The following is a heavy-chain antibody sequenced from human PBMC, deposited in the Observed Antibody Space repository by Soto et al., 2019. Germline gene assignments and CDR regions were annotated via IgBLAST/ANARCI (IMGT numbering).Heavy chain of an antibody. J-gene: IGHJ6*02. V-gene: IGHV4-59*11. CDR2: IYYNGDT. CDR1: GGSISPHY. D-gene: IGHD1-26*01. Sequence: QVQLQESGPGLVKPSETLSLTCTVSGGSISPHYWSWIRQPPGKGLEWIGYIYYNGDTYYNPSLKGRATISVDTSKSQFSLNLASVAAADTAVYYCARVSGTYYLGYYYFGLDVWGQGTTVTVSS. CDR3: ARVSGTYYLGYYYFGLDV.